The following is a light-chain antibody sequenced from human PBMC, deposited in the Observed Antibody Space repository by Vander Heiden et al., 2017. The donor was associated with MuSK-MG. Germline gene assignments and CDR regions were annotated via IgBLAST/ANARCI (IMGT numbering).Light chain of an antibody. CDR1: QGISNY. CDR3: QKYNSAPRT. CDR2: AAS. J-gene: IGKJ1*01. Sequence: DIQMTHSTSSLSASVGDRVTITCRASQGISNYVAWYQQKPGKVPKLLIYAASTLQSGVPSRFSGSGSGTDFTLTISSRQPEDVATYYCQKYNSAPRTFGQGTKVEIK. V-gene: IGKV1-27*01.